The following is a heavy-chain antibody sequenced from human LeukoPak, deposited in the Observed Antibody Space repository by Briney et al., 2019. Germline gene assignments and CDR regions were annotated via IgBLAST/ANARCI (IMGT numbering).Heavy chain of an antibody. CDR1: GYTFTGYY. D-gene: IGHD2-15*01. Sequence: ASVKVSCKASGYTFTGYYMHWVRQAPGQGLEWMGWMNPNSGNTGYAQKFQGRVTMTRNTSISTAYMELSSLRSEDTAVYYCARAGRRPGYWFDPWGQGTLVTVSS. CDR2: MNPNSGNT. J-gene: IGHJ5*02. CDR3: ARAGRRPGYWFDP. V-gene: IGHV1-8*02.